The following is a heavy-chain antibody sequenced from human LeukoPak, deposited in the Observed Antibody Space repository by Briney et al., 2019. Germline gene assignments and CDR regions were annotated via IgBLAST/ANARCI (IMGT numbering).Heavy chain of an antibody. J-gene: IGHJ6*04. V-gene: IGHV3-48*03. Sequence: SGGSLRLSCAASGFTFSSYEMNWVRQAPGKGLEWVSYISSSGSTIYYADSVKGRFTISRDNAKNSLYLQMNSLRAEDTAVYYCARADWNPYYGMDVWGKGTTVTVSS. D-gene: IGHD1-1*01. CDR1: GFTFSSYE. CDR3: ARADWNPYYGMDV. CDR2: ISSSGSTI.